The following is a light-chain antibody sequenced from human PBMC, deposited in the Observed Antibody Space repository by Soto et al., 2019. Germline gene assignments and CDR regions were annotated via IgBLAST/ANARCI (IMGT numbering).Light chain of an antibody. Sequence: EIVMTQSPATLSVSPGERATLSCRASQSVSSNLAWYQQKPGQAPRLLIYGASTRATGIPARFSGSGSGTEFTLTISSLLSEEFAVYYCQKYNNWPLTFGQGTKVDIK. CDR3: QKYNNWPLT. CDR1: QSVSSN. CDR2: GAS. V-gene: IGKV3-15*01. J-gene: IGKJ1*01.